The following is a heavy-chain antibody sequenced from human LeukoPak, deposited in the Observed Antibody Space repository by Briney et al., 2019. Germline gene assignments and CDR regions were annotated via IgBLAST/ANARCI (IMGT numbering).Heavy chain of an antibody. V-gene: IGHV4-30-2*01. CDR2: IYHSGST. CDR1: GGSISSGGYS. D-gene: IGHD2-15*01. Sequence: SQTLSLTCAVSGGSISSGGYSWSWIRQPPGKGLEWIGYIYHSGSTYYNPSLKSRVTISVDRSKNQFSLKLSSVTAADMAVYYCARTSIVVVVAATPNVYWFDPWGQGTLVTVSS. CDR3: ARTSIVVVVAATPNVYWFDP. J-gene: IGHJ5*02.